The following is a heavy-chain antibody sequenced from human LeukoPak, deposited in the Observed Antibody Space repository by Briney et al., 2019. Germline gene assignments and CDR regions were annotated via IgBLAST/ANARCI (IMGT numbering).Heavy chain of an antibody. Sequence: GGSLRLSCAASGFTFSNYWMHWVRQDPGKGLVWVSFINPDGSTTHYADSVKGRFTISRDNSKNTLYLQMNSLRAEDTAVYYCAKDLYDSSGYYQNYYYYMDVWGKGTTVTISS. D-gene: IGHD3-22*01. V-gene: IGHV3-74*01. J-gene: IGHJ6*03. CDR1: GFTFSNYW. CDR2: INPDGSTT. CDR3: AKDLYDSSGYYQNYYYYMDV.